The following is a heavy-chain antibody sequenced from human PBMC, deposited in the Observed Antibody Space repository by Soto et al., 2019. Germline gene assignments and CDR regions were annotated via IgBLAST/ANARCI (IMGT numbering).Heavy chain of an antibody. D-gene: IGHD6-6*01. Sequence: SETLSLTCAVYGGSFSGYYWSWIRQPPGKGLEWIGEINHSGSTNYNPSLKSRVTISVDTSKNQFSLKLSPVTAADTAVYYCARGQYSSSGNFDYWGQGTLVTVSS. CDR2: INHSGST. V-gene: IGHV4-34*01. CDR1: GGSFSGYY. CDR3: ARGQYSSSGNFDY. J-gene: IGHJ4*02.